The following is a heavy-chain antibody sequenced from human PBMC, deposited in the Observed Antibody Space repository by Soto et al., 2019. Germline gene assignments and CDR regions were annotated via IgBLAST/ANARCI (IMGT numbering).Heavy chain of an antibody. Sequence: SETLSLTCTVSGGSIGRFYWSWIRQPPGKGLEWIGFIYYGGTTNYNPSLKSRVFMSIDTSKNQFSLKLNSVTAADTAVYYCVREKRQSFDDVLYYFDYWGQGALVTVSS. V-gene: IGHV4-59*01. D-gene: IGHD2-8*01. CDR3: VREKRQSFDDVLYYFDY. J-gene: IGHJ4*02. CDR1: GGSIGRFY. CDR2: IYYGGTT.